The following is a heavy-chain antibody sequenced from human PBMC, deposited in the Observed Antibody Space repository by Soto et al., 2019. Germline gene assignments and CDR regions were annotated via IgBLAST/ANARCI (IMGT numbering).Heavy chain of an antibody. Sequence: QVQLQESGPGLVKPSQTLSLTCTVSGGSISSGGYYWSWIRQHPGKGLEWIGYIYYSGRTYYNPYLKSRVTISVDTSKNQFSLKLSSVTAADTAVYYCARYSGYDLGTDYGMDVWGQGTTVTVSS. D-gene: IGHD5-12*01. J-gene: IGHJ6*01. CDR2: IYYSGRT. V-gene: IGHV4-31*03. CDR3: ARYSGYDLGTDYGMDV. CDR1: GGSISSGGYY.